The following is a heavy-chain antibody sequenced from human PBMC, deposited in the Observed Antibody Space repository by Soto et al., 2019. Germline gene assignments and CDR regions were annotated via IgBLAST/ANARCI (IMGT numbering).Heavy chain of an antibody. CDR2: IYYSGST. V-gene: IGHV4-39*01. CDR1: GGSISSSSYY. CDR3: ARKLRIAVAATEDWFDP. Sequence: QLQLQESGPGLVKPSETLSLTCTVSGGSISSSSYYWGWIRQPPGKGLEWIGSIYYSGSTYYNPSLKSRVTISVDTSKNQFSLKLSSVTAADTAVYYCARKLRIAVAATEDWFDPWGQGTLVTVSS. J-gene: IGHJ5*02. D-gene: IGHD6-19*01.